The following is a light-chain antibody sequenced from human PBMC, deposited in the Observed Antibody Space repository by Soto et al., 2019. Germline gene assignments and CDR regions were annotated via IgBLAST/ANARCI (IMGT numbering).Light chain of an antibody. V-gene: IGLV2-8*02. CDR1: ADYDY. J-gene: IGLJ3*02. CDR3: SAHAGRNTVL. CDR2: EVN. Sequence: QSALTQPPSASRSPGQSITISCIGTADYDYVSWYQQHPGKAPRPLIYEVNKRPSGVPGRFSGSKSGNTAALTVSGLQAEDEAEYYCSAHAGRNTVLFGGGTKVTVL.